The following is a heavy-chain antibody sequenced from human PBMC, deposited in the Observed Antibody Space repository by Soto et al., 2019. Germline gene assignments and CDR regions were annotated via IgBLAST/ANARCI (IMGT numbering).Heavy chain of an antibody. D-gene: IGHD1-26*01. Sequence: QVQLQESGPGLVKPSDTLSLTCAVSGYSISSSNWWGWIRQPPGKGLEWIGYIYYSGTTYHNPSLKIPVTMSVDTYKNQFALKLASVTAVDTAVYYCARREIQGPIDSCGQGTRVTVST. V-gene: IGHV4-28*01. CDR3: ARREIQGPIDS. J-gene: IGHJ4*02. CDR1: GYSISSSNW. CDR2: IYYSGTT.